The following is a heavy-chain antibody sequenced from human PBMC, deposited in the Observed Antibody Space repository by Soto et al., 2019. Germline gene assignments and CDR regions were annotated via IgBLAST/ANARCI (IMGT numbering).Heavy chain of an antibody. Sequence: SVKVSCKASGGTFSSYAISWVRQAPGQGLEWMGGIIPIFGTANYAQKFQGRVTITADESTSTAYMELSSLRSEDTAVYYCASPRRSPYYYDSSGYYYIRPLDYWGQGTLVTVPS. CDR1: GGTFSSYA. D-gene: IGHD3-22*01. J-gene: IGHJ4*02. CDR3: ASPRRSPYYYDSSGYYYIRPLDY. V-gene: IGHV1-69*13. CDR2: IIPIFGTA.